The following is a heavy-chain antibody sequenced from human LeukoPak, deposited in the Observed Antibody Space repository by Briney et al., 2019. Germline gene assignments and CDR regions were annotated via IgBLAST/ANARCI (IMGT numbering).Heavy chain of an antibody. CDR3: ASRTLYGSGRSYFDY. D-gene: IGHD3-10*01. CDR2: IYHSGST. V-gene: IGHV4-30-2*01. Sequence: SQTLSLTCAVSGGSISGGGYSWSWIRQPPGKGLEWIGYIYHSGSTYYNPSLKSRVTISVDRSKNQFSLKLSSVTAADTAVYYCASRTLYGSGRSYFDYWGQGTLVTVSS. CDR1: GGSISGGGYS. J-gene: IGHJ4*02.